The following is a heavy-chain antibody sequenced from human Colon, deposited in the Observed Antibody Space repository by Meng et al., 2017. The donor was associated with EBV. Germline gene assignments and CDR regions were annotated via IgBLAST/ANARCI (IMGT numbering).Heavy chain of an antibody. D-gene: IGHD3-10*01. V-gene: IGHV4-31*03. CDR2: IHSSGST. CDR1: GGSISSGGYY. J-gene: IGHJ5*02. Sequence: QVQLPGSCPGLVKPSQTLYLTCTFSGGSISSGGYYWSWIRQHPGKGLEWIGYIHSSGSTYYNPSLRSRLTISVDTSKNQFSLKLSSVTAADTAVYYCARASYGSGSPLGESWFDPWGQGTLVTVSS. CDR3: ARASYGSGSPLGESWFDP.